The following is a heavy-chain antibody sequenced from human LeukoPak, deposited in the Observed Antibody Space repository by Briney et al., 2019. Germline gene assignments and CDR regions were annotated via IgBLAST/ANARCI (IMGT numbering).Heavy chain of an antibody. J-gene: IGHJ4*02. CDR3: ARMVSGGYYSY. Sequence: SETLSLTCTVPGDLISSHYWNWIRQPPGKGLEWIGYIYYSGSTNYNPSLKSRLTMSLDTSKNQFSLKLSSVTAADTAVYYCARMVSGGYYSYWGQGILVTVSS. V-gene: IGHV4-59*11. CDR2: IYYSGST. CDR1: GDLISSHY. D-gene: IGHD3-22*01.